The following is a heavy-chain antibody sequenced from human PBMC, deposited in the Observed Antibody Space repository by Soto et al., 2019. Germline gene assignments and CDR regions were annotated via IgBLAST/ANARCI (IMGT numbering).Heavy chain of an antibody. D-gene: IGHD4-17*01. CDR3: AREAYGDYGAY. V-gene: IGHV4-59*01. CDR2: IYYSGST. CDR1: GGSISSYY. Sequence: SETLSLTCTVSGGSISSYYWSWIRQPPGKGLEWIGYIYYSGSTNYNPSLKSRVTISVDTSKNQFSLKLSSVTAADTAVYYCAREAYGDYGAYWGQGTLVTVSS. J-gene: IGHJ4*02.